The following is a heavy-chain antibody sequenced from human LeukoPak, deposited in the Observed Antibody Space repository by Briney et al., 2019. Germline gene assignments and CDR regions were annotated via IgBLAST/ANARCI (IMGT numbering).Heavy chain of an antibody. Sequence: PGGPLRLSCAVSGFSFSSYWMSWVRQAPGKGLEWVANIKQDGSEKYYVDSVKGRFTISRDNAKNSLYLQMKSLRAEDTAVYYCARGFRGWNDYWGQGTLVTVPS. V-gene: IGHV3-7*01. CDR3: ARGFRGWNDY. D-gene: IGHD6-19*01. CDR2: IKQDGSEK. CDR1: GFSFSSYW. J-gene: IGHJ4*02.